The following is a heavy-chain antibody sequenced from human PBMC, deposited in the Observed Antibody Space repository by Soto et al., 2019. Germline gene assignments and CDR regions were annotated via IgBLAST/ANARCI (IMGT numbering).Heavy chain of an antibody. Sequence: SETLSLTCTVSGGSITNYYCSWIRQPPGKGLEWIGYIYYSGTLNYNPSLKSRVTISADTSRNYFSLKLTSVTAADTAVDYCARGMITFGGATDPHYYCYYMDVWGKGTTVTVSS. J-gene: IGHJ6*03. D-gene: IGHD3-16*01. CDR3: ARGMITFGGATDPHYYCYYMDV. CDR1: GGSITNYY. V-gene: IGHV4-59*01. CDR2: IYYSGTL.